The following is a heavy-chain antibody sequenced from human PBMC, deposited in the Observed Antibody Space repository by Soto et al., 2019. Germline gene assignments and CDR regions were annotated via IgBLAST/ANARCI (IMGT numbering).Heavy chain of an antibody. CDR1: GFTFSNYD. V-gene: IGHV3-30-3*02. CDR3: AKKITIFGVVPKRAMDV. J-gene: IGHJ6*02. D-gene: IGHD3-3*01. CDR2: ISYDGSYR. Sequence: GVSLRLSCAASGFTFSNYDMYWVRQAPGKGLECVAVISYDGSYRYYPDSVRGRFTISRDNSRNTLYLQVNSLRPEDTAVYYCAKKITIFGVVPKRAMDVWGQGTTVTV.